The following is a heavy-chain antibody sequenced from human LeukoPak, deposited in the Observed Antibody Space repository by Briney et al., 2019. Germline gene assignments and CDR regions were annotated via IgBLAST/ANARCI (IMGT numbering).Heavy chain of an antibody. Sequence: SETLSLTCTVSDGSISSYYWSWIRQPPGKGLEWIGYVYYTGSTNYNPFLKSRVTISVDTSKKQFSLELSSVTAADTAVYYCARENFYDTSGYYYGVNYFDPWGQGTLVTVSS. J-gene: IGHJ5*02. D-gene: IGHD3-22*01. CDR2: VYYTGST. V-gene: IGHV4-59*01. CDR1: DGSISSYY. CDR3: ARENFYDTSGYYYGVNYFDP.